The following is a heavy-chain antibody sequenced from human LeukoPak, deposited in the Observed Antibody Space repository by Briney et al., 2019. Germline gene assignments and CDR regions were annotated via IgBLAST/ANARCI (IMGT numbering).Heavy chain of an antibody. CDR1: GFTFSSYG. CDR3: ARDQALAAERTGFDY. J-gene: IGHJ4*02. CDR2: IWYDGSNK. Sequence: GGSLRLSCAASGFTFSSYGMHWVRQAPGKGLEWVSVIWYDGSNKYYADSVKGRFTISRDNSKNTLYLQMNSLRAEDTAVYYCARDQALAAERTGFDYWGQGTLVTVSS. V-gene: IGHV3-33*01. D-gene: IGHD6-25*01.